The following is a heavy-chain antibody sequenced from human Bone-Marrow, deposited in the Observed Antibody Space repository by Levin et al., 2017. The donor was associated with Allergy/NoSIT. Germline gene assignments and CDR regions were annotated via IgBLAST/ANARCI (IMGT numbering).Heavy chain of an antibody. Sequence: SETLSLTCAVSGYSISSGYYWGWIRQPPGKGLEWIGSIYHSGSTYYNPSLKSRVTISVDTSKNQFSLKLSSVTAADTAVYYCARDLRVGATSWFDPWGQGTLVTVSS. CDR2: IYHSGST. V-gene: IGHV4-38-2*02. J-gene: IGHJ5*02. CDR3: ARDLRVGATSWFDP. D-gene: IGHD1-26*01. CDR1: GYSISSGYY.